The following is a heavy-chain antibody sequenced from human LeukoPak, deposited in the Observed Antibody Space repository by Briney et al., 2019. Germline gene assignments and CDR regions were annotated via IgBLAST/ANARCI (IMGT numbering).Heavy chain of an antibody. Sequence: ASVKVSCKASGYTFTGYYMHWVRQAPGQGLEWMGWINPNSGGTNYAQKFQGRVIMTRNTSISTVYMELSSLRSEDTAVYYCARDTSVTTPGDYWGQGTLVTVSS. CDR2: INPNSGGT. D-gene: IGHD4-17*01. CDR1: GYTFTGYY. CDR3: ARDTSVTTPGDY. V-gene: IGHV1-2*02. J-gene: IGHJ4*02.